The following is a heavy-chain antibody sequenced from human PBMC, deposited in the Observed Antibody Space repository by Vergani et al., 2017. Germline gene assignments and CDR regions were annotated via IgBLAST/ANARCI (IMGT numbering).Heavy chain of an antibody. D-gene: IGHD3-9*01. J-gene: IGHJ4*02. V-gene: IGHV4-38-2*01. CDR2: IYRTGRT. Sequence: QVQLQESGPGLVKPSETLSLTCAVSGFSIDNGYYWDWIRQPPGKGLEWIGSIYRTGRTHFNPSLKSRVTISVDTSNNHFSLRLSSLTAADTAVYYCARRSGIVYDIFSGTQYFFDVGGQGTLVTVSS. CDR1: GFSIDNGYY. CDR3: ARRSGIVYDIFSGTQYFFDV.